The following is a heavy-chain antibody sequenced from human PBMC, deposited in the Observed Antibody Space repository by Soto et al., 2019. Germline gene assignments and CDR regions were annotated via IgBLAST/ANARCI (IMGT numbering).Heavy chain of an antibody. CDR2: IKSKTDGGTT. D-gene: IGHD3-3*01. CDR1: GFTFSNAW. Sequence: PGGSLRLSCAASGFTFSNAWMNWVRQAPGKGLEWVGRIKSKTDGGTTDYAAPVKGRFTISRDDSKNTLYLQMNSLKTEDTAVYYCTTDPVLRFLEWLPSFDYWGQGTLVTVSS. CDR3: TTDPVLRFLEWLPSFDY. V-gene: IGHV3-15*07. J-gene: IGHJ4*02.